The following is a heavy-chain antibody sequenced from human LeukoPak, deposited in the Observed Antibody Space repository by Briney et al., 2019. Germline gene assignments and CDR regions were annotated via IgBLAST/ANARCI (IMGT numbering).Heavy chain of an antibody. J-gene: IGHJ4*02. CDR3: ARDHFISIFGVIPNSGGAY. V-gene: IGHV1-69-2*01. Sequence: GASVKVSCKASGYTFTDYYMHWVQQAPGKGLEWMGRVDPEDGETIYAEKLQGRVTMTTDTSTSTAYMELRSLRSDDTAVYYCARDHFISIFGVIPNSGGAYWGQGTLVTVSS. CDR2: VDPEDGET. CDR1: GYTFTDYY. D-gene: IGHD3-3*01.